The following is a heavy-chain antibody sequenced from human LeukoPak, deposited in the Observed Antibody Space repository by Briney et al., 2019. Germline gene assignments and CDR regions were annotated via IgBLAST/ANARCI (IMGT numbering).Heavy chain of an antibody. CDR1: GGSISSSSYY. CDR3: AREPSEGIFGVVTSSFDY. V-gene: IGHV4-39*07. J-gene: IGHJ4*02. Sequence: SETLSLTCTVSGGSISSSSYYWGWIRQPPGKGLEWIGSIYYSGSTYYNPSLKSRVTISVDTSKNQFSLKLSSVTAADTAVYYCAREPSEGIFGVVTSSFDYWGQGTLVTVSS. CDR2: IYYSGST. D-gene: IGHD3-3*01.